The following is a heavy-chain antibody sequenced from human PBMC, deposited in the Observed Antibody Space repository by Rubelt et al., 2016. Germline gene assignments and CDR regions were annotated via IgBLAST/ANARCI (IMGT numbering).Heavy chain of an antibody. J-gene: IGHJ4*02. CDR2: IYHSRMT. CDR3: AHEQTDGGFDS. D-gene: IGHD1/OR15-1a*01. Sequence: QLQLQESGPGLVKPSETLSLTCTVSGGSISTDTYYWAWIRQPPGKGLEWIGAIYHSRMTNYNASLEYRVIMSIDKSKHQLSLKCNSVTAADTAVYHCAHEQTDGGFDSWGQGTLVTVSS. CDR1: GGSISTDTYY. V-gene: IGHV4-39*07.